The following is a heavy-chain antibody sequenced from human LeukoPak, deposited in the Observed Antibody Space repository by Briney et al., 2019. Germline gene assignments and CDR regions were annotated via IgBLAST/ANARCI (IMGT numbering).Heavy chain of an antibody. V-gene: IGHV3-15*05. CDR1: GFTFSNAW. J-gene: IGHJ4*02. Sequence: GGSLRLSCAASGFTFSNAWMSWVRQAPGKGLEWVGRFRSKTDSGTIDYAAPVKGRFTISRDDSRNTLYLQMNSLKTEDTAVYYCTTVIMGAPKDDYWGQGTLVTVSS. CDR2: FRSKTDSGTI. CDR3: TTVIMGAPKDDY. D-gene: IGHD1-26*01.